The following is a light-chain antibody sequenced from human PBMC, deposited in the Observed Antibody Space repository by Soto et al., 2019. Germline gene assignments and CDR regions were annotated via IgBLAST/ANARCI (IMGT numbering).Light chain of an antibody. CDR3: QQFNSYLMYT. Sequence: AIQLTQSPSSLSASVGDRVTITCRASQGISSALAWYQQKPGKAPKLLIYDASSLESGVPSRFSGSGSGTDFTLTISSRQPEDFATYYCQQFNSYLMYTFGQGTKLEI. CDR1: QGISSA. V-gene: IGKV1-13*02. CDR2: DAS. J-gene: IGKJ2*01.